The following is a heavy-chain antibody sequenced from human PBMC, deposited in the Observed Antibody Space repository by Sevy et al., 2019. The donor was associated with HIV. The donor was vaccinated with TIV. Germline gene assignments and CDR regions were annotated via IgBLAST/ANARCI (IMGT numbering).Heavy chain of an antibody. CDR1: GYTFTSYD. CDR3: ARNYDGSGSYFDF. J-gene: IGHJ4*02. V-gene: IGHV1-8*01. D-gene: IGHD3-10*01. Sequence: RASVKVSCKASGYTFTSYDVNWVRQATGHGLEWMGWMSPNSGNTGYAQNLQGRVTLTRNTSMSTAYMELTSLTSEYTAVYFCARNYDGSGSYFDFWGQGTLVTVSS. CDR2: MSPNSGNT.